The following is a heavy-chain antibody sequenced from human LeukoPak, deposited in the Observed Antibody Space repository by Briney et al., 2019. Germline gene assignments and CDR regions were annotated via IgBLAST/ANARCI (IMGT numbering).Heavy chain of an antibody. V-gene: IGHV4-30-4*01. CDR1: GGSISSGDYY. CDR2: IYYSGST. D-gene: IGHD3-22*01. Sequence: SETLSLTCTVSGGSISSGDYYWSWIHQPPGKGLEWIGYIYYSGSTYYNPSLKSRLTISVDTSKNQFSLRLSSVTAADTAVYYCARGPYYYDTSAWLDPWGQGTQVTVSS. J-gene: IGHJ5*02. CDR3: ARGPYYYDTSAWLDP.